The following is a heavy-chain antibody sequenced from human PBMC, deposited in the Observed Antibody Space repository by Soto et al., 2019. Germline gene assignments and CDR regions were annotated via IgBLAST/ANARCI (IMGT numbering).Heavy chain of an antibody. CDR2: INPKSGGT. CDR1: GYSFTDYH. V-gene: IGHV1-2*04. J-gene: IGHJ6*02. CDR3: ARGHSTDCSNGVCSFFYNHEMDV. Sequence: VKVSCKASGYSFTDYHIHWVRQAPGQGLEWLGRINPKSGGTSTAQKFQGWVTMTRDRSISTVYMELTRLRSDDTAVYFCARGHSTDCSNGVCSFFYNHEMDVWGQGTTVTVSS. D-gene: IGHD2-8*01.